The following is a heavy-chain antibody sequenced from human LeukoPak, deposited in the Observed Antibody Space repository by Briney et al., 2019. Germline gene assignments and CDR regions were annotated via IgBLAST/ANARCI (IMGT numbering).Heavy chain of an antibody. Sequence: QPAGSLSLTCAASGGTFSGNSWHCCRQAPGKGLEWVTGIAYDGSRKHYADSVKGRFTISRDNSRNTMDLQMNSLRVEDTAVYHCTRYDSSRFDPWGQGNLVIVSA. V-gene: IGHV3-30*03. D-gene: IGHD3-3*01. CDR2: IAYDGSRK. CDR3: TRYDSSRFDP. J-gene: IGHJ5*02. CDR1: GGTFSGNS.